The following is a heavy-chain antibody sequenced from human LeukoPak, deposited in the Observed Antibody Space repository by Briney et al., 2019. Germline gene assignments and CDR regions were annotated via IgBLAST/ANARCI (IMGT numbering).Heavy chain of an antibody. CDR2: IKQDGSEK. CDR3: ARDLVDTAMWGFDY. D-gene: IGHD5-18*01. J-gene: IGHJ4*02. CDR1: GFTFSSYW. Sequence: GGSLRLSCAASGFTFSSYWMSWVRQAPGKGLEWVANIKQDGSEKYYVDSVKGRFTISRDNAKNSLYLQMNSLRAEDTAVYYCARDLVDTAMWGFDYWGQGTLVTVSS. V-gene: IGHV3-7*01.